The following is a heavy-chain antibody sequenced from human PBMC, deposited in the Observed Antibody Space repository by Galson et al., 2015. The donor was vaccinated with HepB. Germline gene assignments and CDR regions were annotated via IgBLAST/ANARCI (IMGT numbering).Heavy chain of an antibody. J-gene: IGHJ4*02. Sequence: QSGAEVKKPGESLKVSCKASGYTFTSYDINWVRQATGQGLEWLGWVNPNSGHTGYAQKFQGRITVTRSTSISTAYMELSSLGSDDAAVYYCARDMGYSQLDFWGQGTPVTVSS. CDR1: GYTFTSYD. D-gene: IGHD5-18*01. CDR3: ARDMGYSQLDF. CDR2: VNPNSGHT. V-gene: IGHV1-8*01.